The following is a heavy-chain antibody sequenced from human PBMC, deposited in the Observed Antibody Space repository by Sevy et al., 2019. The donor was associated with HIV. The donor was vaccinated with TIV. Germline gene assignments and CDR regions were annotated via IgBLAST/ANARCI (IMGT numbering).Heavy chain of an antibody. D-gene: IGHD4-17*01. CDR1: GFTFSSYA. CDR3: AKDGYGDYVFDY. J-gene: IGHJ4*02. Sequence: GGSLRLYCAASGFTFSSYAMSWVRQAPGKGLEWVSAISGSGGSTYYADSVKGRFTISRDNSKNTLYLQMNSLRAEDTAVYYCAKDGYGDYVFDYWGQGTLVTVSS. CDR2: ISGSGGST. V-gene: IGHV3-23*01.